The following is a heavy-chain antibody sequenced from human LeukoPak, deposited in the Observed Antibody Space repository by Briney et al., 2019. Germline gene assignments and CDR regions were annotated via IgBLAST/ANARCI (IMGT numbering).Heavy chain of an antibody. D-gene: IGHD3-22*01. Sequence: GGSLRLSCAASGFTFSSYGMHWVRQAPGKGLEWVAFIRYDGSNKYYADSVKGRFTISRDNSKNTLYLQMNSLRAEDTAVYYCAKVLDSTMIVVVISPFDYWGQGTLVTVSS. CDR2: IRYDGSNK. CDR1: GFTFSSYG. V-gene: IGHV3-30*02. CDR3: AKVLDSTMIVVVISPFDY. J-gene: IGHJ4*02.